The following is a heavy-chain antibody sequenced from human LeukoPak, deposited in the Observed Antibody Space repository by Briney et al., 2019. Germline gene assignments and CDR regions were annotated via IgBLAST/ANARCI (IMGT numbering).Heavy chain of an antibody. CDR3: ARSYYYDSSGYFEPRLGACNY. D-gene: IGHD3-22*01. CDR2: IYTSGST. V-gene: IGHV4-61*02. Sequence: SETLSLTCTVSGGSISSGSYYWSWIRQPAGKGLEWIGRIYTSGSTNYNPSLKSRVTISVDTSKNQFSLKLSSVTAADTAVYYCARSYYYDSSGYFEPRLGACNYWGQGTLVTVSS. CDR1: GGSISSGSYY. J-gene: IGHJ4*02.